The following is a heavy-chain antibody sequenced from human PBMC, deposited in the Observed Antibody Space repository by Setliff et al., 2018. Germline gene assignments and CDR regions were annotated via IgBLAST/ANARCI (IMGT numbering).Heavy chain of an antibody. J-gene: IGHJ4*02. Sequence: ASVKVSCKASGYTFSSYGVSWVRQAPGQGLEWMGWISGYNGKTDYAQNLQGRVTMSIDTSTSTAYMGLRSLRSDDTAVYYCARAPRLEWILPTFDSWGQGTLVTVSS. CDR3: ARAPRLEWILPTFDS. CDR1: GYTFSSYG. CDR2: ISGYNGKT. D-gene: IGHD3-3*01. V-gene: IGHV1-18*01.